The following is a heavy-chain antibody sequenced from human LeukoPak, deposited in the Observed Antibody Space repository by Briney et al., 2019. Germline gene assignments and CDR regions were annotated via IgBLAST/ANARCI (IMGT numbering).Heavy chain of an antibody. D-gene: IGHD1-26*01. V-gene: IGHV3-43*02. CDR3: AKVSGSYYILDY. CDR2: ISGDGGST. CDR1: GFTFDDYA. Sequence: GGSLRLSCAASGFTFDDYAMHWDRQAPGEGLEWVSLISGDGGSTYYADSVKGRFTISRDNSKNSLYLQMNSLRTEDTALYFCAKVSGSYYILDYWGEGTLVTVSS. J-gene: IGHJ4*02.